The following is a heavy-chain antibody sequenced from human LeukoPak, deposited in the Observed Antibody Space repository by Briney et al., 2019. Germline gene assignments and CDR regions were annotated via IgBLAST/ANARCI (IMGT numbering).Heavy chain of an antibody. CDR1: GDSVSSNSAA. J-gene: IGHJ6*03. D-gene: IGHD6-13*01. CDR2: TYYRSKWYN. CDR3: AREEGYSSSWYRPYYYYYMDV. V-gene: IGHV6-1*01. Sequence: SQTLSLTCAISGDSVSSNSAAWNWIRQSPSRGLKWLGRTYYRSKWYNDYAVSVKSRITINPDTSKNQFSLQLNSVTPEDTAVYYCAREEGYSSSWYRPYYYYYMDVWGKGTTVTVSS.